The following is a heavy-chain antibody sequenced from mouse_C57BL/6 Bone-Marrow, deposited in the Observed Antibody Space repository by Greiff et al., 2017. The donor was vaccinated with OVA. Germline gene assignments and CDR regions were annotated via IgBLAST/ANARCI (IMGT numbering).Heavy chain of an antibody. CDR2: IDPETGGT. Sequence: QVQLQQSGAELVRPGASVTLSCKASGYTFTDYEMHWVKQTPVHGLEWIGAIDPETGGTAYNQKFKGKAILTADKSSSTAYMELRSLTSEDSAVYYGTRGYSNCYAMAYWGQGTSVTVSS. CDR1: GYTFTDYE. J-gene: IGHJ4*01. D-gene: IGHD2-5*01. CDR3: TRGYSNCYAMAY. V-gene: IGHV1-15*01.